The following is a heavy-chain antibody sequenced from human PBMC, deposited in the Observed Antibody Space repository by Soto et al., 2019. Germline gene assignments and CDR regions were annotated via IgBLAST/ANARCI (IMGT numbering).Heavy chain of an antibody. CDR3: SRESAGSGENNGFEP. V-gene: IGHV4-59*01. Sequence: QVQLRESGPGLVKTSEPLSLTCTVSGGSISTYYWSWIRQPPGKGLEWIGYIYYSGHTYYNPSLKSRVTLSVDTSRNQLLLQLHSVTAADTAVYYWSRESAGSGENNGFEPWGQGTLVTVSS. J-gene: IGHJ5*02. D-gene: IGHD3-10*01. CDR1: GGSISTYY. CDR2: IYYSGHT.